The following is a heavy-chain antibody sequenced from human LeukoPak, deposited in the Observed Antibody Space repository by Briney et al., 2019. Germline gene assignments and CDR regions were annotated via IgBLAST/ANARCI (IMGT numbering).Heavy chain of an antibody. CDR2: ISSNGGST. CDR3: VKGIVAVTARAFDY. V-gene: IGHV3-64D*06. D-gene: IGHD2-21*02. Sequence: GGSLRLSCSASGFTFSSYAMHWVRQAPGRGLEYVSAISSNGGSTYYADSVKGRFTISRDNSKNTLYLQMSSLRPEDTAVYYCVKGIVAVTARAFDYWGQGTLVTVSS. J-gene: IGHJ4*02. CDR1: GFTFSSYA.